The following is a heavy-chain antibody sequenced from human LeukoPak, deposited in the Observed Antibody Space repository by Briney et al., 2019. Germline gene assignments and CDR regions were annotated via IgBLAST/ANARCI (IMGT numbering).Heavy chain of an antibody. CDR1: GFTFSSYA. J-gene: IGHJ5*02. V-gene: IGHV3-23*01. CDR3: AKDLRLRFGELLRPNWFDP. D-gene: IGHD3-10*01. Sequence: GGSLRLSCAASGFTFSSYAMSWVRQAPGKGLEWVSAISGSGGSTYYADSVKGRFTISRDNSKNTLYLQMNSLRAEDTAVYYCAKDLRLRFGELLRPNWFDPWGQGTLVTVSS. CDR2: ISGSGGST.